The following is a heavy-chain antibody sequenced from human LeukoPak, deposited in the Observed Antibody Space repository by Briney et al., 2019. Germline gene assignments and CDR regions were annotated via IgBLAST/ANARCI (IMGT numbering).Heavy chain of an antibody. Sequence: GGSLRLSCAASGFTFSSYSMNWVRQAPGKGLEWVSYISSSSSTIYYADSVKGRFTISRDNAKNSLYLQMNSLRAEDTAVYYCARDVPAATLCFDYWGQGTLVTVSS. CDR1: GFTFSSYS. V-gene: IGHV3-48*01. D-gene: IGHD2-2*01. CDR3: ARDVPAATLCFDY. CDR2: ISSSSSTI. J-gene: IGHJ4*02.